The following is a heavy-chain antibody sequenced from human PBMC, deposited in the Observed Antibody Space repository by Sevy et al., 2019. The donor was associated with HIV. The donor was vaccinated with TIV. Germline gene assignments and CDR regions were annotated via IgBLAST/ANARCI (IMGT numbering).Heavy chain of an antibody. V-gene: IGHV3-53*01. CDR3: ARERSGAYERYFYGMDV. J-gene: IGHJ6*02. D-gene: IGHD6-19*01. Sequence: GGSLRLSCAASGFNVNSNYMSWVRQAPGKGLEWVSVIYSGGSTYYADSLKGRFIISRDNSKNTVYLRMNSLRAEDTAVYYCARERSGAYERYFYGMDVWCQGTTVTVSS. CDR1: GFNVNSNY. CDR2: IYSGGST.